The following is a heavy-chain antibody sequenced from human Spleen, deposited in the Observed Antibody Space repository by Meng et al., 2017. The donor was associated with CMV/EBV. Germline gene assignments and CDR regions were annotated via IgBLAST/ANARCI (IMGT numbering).Heavy chain of an antibody. CDR3: ASMYCSSRSCYAQYFDD. V-gene: IGHV3-64*02. D-gene: IGHD2-2*01. CDR2: ISSNGGST. J-gene: IGHJ4*02. Sequence: GGSLRLSCAASGFTFSSYAMHWVRQAPGKGLEYVSAISSNGGSTYYADSVKGRFTISRDNAKNSLYLQMNSLRAEDTAVYYCASMYCSSRSCYAQYFDDWGQGTLVTVSS. CDR1: GFTFSSYA.